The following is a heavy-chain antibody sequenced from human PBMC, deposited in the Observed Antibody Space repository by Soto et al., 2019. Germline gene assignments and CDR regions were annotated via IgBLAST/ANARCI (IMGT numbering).Heavy chain of an antibody. CDR3: ARGLHSLFDY. CDR1: GFTFSNYV. V-gene: IGHV3-33*01. D-gene: IGHD2-21*01. CDR2: IWYDGNNK. Sequence: LXLSCAASGFTFSNYVMHWVRQAPGKGLEWVAVIWYDGNNKYYADSVKGRFTISRDNSNNTLYVQMTSLRAEDTAVYYCARGLHSLFDYWGQGTLVTVSS. J-gene: IGHJ4*02.